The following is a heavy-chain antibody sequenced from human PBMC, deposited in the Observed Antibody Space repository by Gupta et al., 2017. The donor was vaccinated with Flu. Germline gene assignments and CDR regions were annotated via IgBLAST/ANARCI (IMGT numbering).Heavy chain of an antibody. CDR3: ARLPYPAGAAISNYFDS. J-gene: IGHJ4*02. CDR2: IFYRGTP. D-gene: IGHD2-2*01. CDR1: GDSISTVNYY. Sequence: QVPLQGSGPGLVKPSETLSLACTVSGDSISTVNYYWGWIRQSPGKGLEWIGNIFYRGTPFYNPSLQSRVTISVDTSKNQFSLKLNSVTAADTAVYYCARLPYPAGAAISNYFDSWGQGARVTVSS. V-gene: IGHV4-39*01.